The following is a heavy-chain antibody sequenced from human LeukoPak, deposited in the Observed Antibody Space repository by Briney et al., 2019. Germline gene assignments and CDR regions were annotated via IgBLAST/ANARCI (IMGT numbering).Heavy chain of an antibody. CDR1: GGSFSGYY. CDR2: INHSGST. Sequence: SETLSLTCAVYGGSFSGYYWSWIRQPPGKGLEWIGEINHSGSTNYNPSLKSRVTISVDTSKNQFSLKLSSVTAADTAVYYCARYCSSTSCERHLGDNWFDPWGQGTLVTVSS. CDR3: ARYCSSTSCERHLGDNWFDP. V-gene: IGHV4-34*01. D-gene: IGHD2-2*01. J-gene: IGHJ5*02.